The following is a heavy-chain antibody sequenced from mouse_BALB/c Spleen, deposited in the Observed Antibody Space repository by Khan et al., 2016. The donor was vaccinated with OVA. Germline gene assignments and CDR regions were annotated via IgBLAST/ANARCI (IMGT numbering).Heavy chain of an antibody. Sequence: EVELVESGGGVVKPGGSLKLSCSASGFTFSSFAMSWVRQTPEKRLEWVATISSGGHYTFYSDSVKGRFTIFRDNARNTLYLQMSSLRSEDTAMXYCARSLVDYYAMDYWGQGTSVTVSS. V-gene: IGHV5-9-3*01. CDR3: ARSLVDYYAMDY. CDR2: ISSGGHYT. D-gene: IGHD2-2*01. J-gene: IGHJ4*01. CDR1: GFTFSSFA.